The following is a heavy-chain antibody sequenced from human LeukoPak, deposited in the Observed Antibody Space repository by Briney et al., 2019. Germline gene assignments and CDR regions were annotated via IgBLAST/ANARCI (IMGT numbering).Heavy chain of an antibody. CDR1: GGSISSRTYY. Sequence: PSETLSLTCAVSGGSISSRTYYWGWLRQPPGKGLEWIGSCFDSGNTDYNPSRTSRVTIFVDTSKTQSSLRLSSETAADTAVYYCARRGPNCYFDLWGRGTLVTVSS. D-gene: IGHD3-10*01. CDR2: CFDSGNT. J-gene: IGHJ2*01. V-gene: IGHV4-39*01. CDR3: ARRGPNCYFDL.